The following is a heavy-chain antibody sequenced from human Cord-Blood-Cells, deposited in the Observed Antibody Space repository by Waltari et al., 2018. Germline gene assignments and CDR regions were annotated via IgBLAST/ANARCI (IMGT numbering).Heavy chain of an antibody. CDR2: TYFSEST. V-gene: IGHV4-59*01. D-gene: IGHD6-13*01. CDR1: GGSISSSY. CDR3: ARMYSSSWNWFDP. J-gene: IGHJ5*02. Sequence: QVQLQESGPGLAKPSETLSLTCTVSGGSISSSYWRSIRQPPGKGLEGIGSTYFSESTNYNPSLKSRVTISVDTSKNQFSLKLSSVTAADTAVYYCARMYSSSWNWFDPWGQGTLVTVSS.